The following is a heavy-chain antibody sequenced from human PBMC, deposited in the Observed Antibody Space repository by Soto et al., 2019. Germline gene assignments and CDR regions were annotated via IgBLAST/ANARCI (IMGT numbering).Heavy chain of an antibody. Sequence: SETLSLTCAVYGGSFSGYYWSWIRQPPGKGLEWIGYIYYSGSTNYNPSLKSRVTISVDTSKNQFSLKLSSVTAADTAVYYCARSGIGYGTGYYYYGMDVWGQGTTVTVS. D-gene: IGHD5-18*01. V-gene: IGHV4-59*01. CDR1: GGSFSGYY. CDR2: IYYSGST. J-gene: IGHJ6*02. CDR3: ARSGIGYGTGYYYYGMDV.